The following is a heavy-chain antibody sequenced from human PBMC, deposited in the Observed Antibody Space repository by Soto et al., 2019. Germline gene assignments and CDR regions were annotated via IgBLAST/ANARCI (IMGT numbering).Heavy chain of an antibody. CDR2: IYYSGST. V-gene: IGHV4-31*03. Sequence: QVQLQESGPGLVKPSQTLSLTCTVSGVSISSGGYYWSWIRQHPGKGLEWIGYIYYSGSTYYNPSLTSRVTRSVDTSKNQFSLKLSSVTAADTAVYYCARVILAAAGTWWFDPWGQGTLVTVSS. J-gene: IGHJ5*02. CDR1: GVSISSGGYY. CDR3: ARVILAAAGTWWFDP. D-gene: IGHD6-13*01.